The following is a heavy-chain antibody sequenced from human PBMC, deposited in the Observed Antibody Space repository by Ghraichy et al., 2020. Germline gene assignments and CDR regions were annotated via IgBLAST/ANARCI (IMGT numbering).Heavy chain of an antibody. CDR3: ARPRGVLYYYSMDV. CDR2: IKQDGGEK. V-gene: IGHV3-7*01. J-gene: IGHJ6*02. D-gene: IGHD3-10*01. CDR1: GFAFSSYW. Sequence: SCAASGFAFSSYWMTWVRQAPGKGLEWVANIKQDGGEKYYVDSVKGRFTISRDNAKNSLYLQMNSLRADDTAVYYCARPRGVLYYYSMDVWGQGTTVTVSS.